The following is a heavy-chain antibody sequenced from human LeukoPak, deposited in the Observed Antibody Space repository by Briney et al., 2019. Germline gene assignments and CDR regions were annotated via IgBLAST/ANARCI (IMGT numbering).Heavy chain of an antibody. Sequence: PGGSLRLFCGASGFSLRRYHVNWVREAPGKGLEWFSYISSSDSTTYYADSVKGRFTISRDNAKNSLYLQMNSLRAEDTAVYYCARGPHYYYYMDVWGKGTTVTISS. CDR1: GFSLRRYH. CDR2: ISSSDSTT. CDR3: ARGPHYYYYMDV. J-gene: IGHJ6*03. V-gene: IGHV3-48*03.